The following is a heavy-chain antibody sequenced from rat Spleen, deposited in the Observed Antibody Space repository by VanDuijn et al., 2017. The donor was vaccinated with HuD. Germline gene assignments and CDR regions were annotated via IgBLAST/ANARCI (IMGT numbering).Heavy chain of an antibody. CDR2: IWGNGNT. V-gene: IGHV2-45*01. J-gene: IGHJ3*01. D-gene: IGHD1-4*01. CDR3: AIPEPGIPCAY. CDR1: GFSLTSYN. Sequence: QVQLMESGPGLVQPSETLSLTCTVSGFSLTSYNVHWVRQPPGKGLEWMGVIWGNGNTNYKSVFKSRLSISRDTSKSQVFLKMNSLQTEDTAMYFCAIPEPGIPCAYWGQGTLVTVSS.